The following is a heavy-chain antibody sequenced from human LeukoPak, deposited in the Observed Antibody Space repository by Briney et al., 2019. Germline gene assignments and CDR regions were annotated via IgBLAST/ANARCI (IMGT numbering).Heavy chain of an antibody. D-gene: IGHD2-21*02. Sequence: GGSLRLSCAACGFTFTNYALHWVRQAPGKGLEWVAVISYDGTNKYYADSVKGRFTISRDNSKNTLSLQMNSLRAEDTALYYCARGFVLGAAKNYFDYWGQGALVTVSS. CDR3: ARGFVLGAAKNYFDY. J-gene: IGHJ4*02. V-gene: IGHV3-30-3*01. CDR1: GFTFTNYA. CDR2: ISYDGTNK.